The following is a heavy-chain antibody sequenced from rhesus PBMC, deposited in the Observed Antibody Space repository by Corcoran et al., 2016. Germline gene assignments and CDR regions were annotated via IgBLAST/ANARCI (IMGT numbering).Heavy chain of an antibody. D-gene: IGHD2-39*02. Sequence: EVQLVESGGGLVQPGGALRLSCAASGFTIRNYWKSWVRQAPGKGLDWVVRIKTNADGGTAAYAESVKGRFTISRDDSKNTLYLQMNSLKTEDTAVYYCARDFPRGGFDYWGQGVLVTVSS. CDR1: GFTIRNYW. CDR2: IKTNADGGTA. CDR3: ARDFPRGGFDY. V-gene: IGHV3-16*02. J-gene: IGHJ4*01.